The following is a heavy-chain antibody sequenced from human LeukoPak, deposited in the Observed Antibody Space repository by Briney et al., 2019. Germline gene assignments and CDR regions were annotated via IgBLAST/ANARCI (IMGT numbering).Heavy chain of an antibody. V-gene: IGHV3-7*01. CDR3: ARDSIWGSLYYYYYYMDV. J-gene: IGHJ6*03. Sequence: GGSLRLSCAASGFTFSSYWMSWVRQAPGKGLEWVANIKQDGSEKYYVDSVKGRFTISRDNAKNSLYLQMNSLRAEDTAVYYCARDSIWGSLYYYYYYMDVWGKGTTVTVSS. CDR2: IKQDGSEK. D-gene: IGHD2-21*01. CDR1: GFTFSSYW.